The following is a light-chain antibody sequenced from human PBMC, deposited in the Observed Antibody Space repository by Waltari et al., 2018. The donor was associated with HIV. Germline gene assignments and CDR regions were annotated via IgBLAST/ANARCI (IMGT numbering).Light chain of an antibody. Sequence: QSALTQPPSVSGSPGQSVSISCSGPTSDVGFYDYVSWYQQYPGKAPKLIIFAVNQRPAGVPERFSGSKSGNTASLTISGLQTEDEADYFCCAYAAGHVSYVFGNGTAVAVL. CDR2: AVN. CDR1: TSDVGFYDY. J-gene: IGLJ1*01. V-gene: IGLV2-11*01. CDR3: CAYAAGHVSYV.